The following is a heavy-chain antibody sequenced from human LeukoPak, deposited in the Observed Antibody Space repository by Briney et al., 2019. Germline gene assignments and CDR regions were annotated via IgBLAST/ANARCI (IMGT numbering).Heavy chain of an antibody. J-gene: IGHJ3*02. CDR1: GFTFSSYA. Sequence: GGSLRLSCAASGFTFSSYAMSWVRQAPGKGLEWVSAISGSGGSTYYADSVKGRFTISRDNSKNTLYLQMNSLRAEDTAVYYCARDLTENYYDSSGYTRFDIWGQGTMVTVSS. V-gene: IGHV3-23*01. CDR2: ISGSGGST. D-gene: IGHD3-22*01. CDR3: ARDLTENYYDSSGYTRFDI.